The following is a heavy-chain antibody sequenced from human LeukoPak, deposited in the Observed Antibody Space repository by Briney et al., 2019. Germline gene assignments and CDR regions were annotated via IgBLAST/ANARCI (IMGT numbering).Heavy chain of an antibody. J-gene: IGHJ6*03. D-gene: IGHD6-13*01. CDR3: ARHGRVAAAGRFWYYYYMDV. CDR1: GGSFSGHY. V-gene: IGHV4-34*01. Sequence: PSETLSLTCAVYGGSFSGHYWSWIRQPPGKGLEWIGEINHSGSTNYNPSPKSRVTISVDTSKNQFSLKLSSVTAADTAVYYCARHGRVAAAGRFWYYYYMDVWGKGTTVTISS. CDR2: INHSGST.